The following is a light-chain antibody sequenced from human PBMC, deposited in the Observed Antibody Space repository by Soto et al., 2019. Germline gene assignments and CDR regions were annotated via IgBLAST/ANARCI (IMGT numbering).Light chain of an antibody. V-gene: IGKV1-27*01. J-gene: IGKJ4*01. Sequence: DVQMTQSPSSLSAFVGDRVTITCRASQGIAPYLAWFQQKPGKVPKLLIYATSTLQSGVSSRFSGSGSGADFALTISSLKPEDVGTYYCQKYNSAPLTFGGGTKVEIK. CDR3: QKYNSAPLT. CDR2: ATS. CDR1: QGIAPY.